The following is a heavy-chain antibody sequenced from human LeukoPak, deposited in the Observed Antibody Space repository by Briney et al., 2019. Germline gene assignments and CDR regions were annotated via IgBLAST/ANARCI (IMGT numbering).Heavy chain of an antibody. Sequence: SETLSLTCTVSGVSISSYYWSWIRQPAGKGLEWIGRIYTSGSTNYNPSLKSRVTMSVDTSKNQFSLKLSSVTAADTAVYYCARVSGVRDYYYYGMDVWGQGTTVTVSS. CDR2: IYTSGST. V-gene: IGHV4-4*07. D-gene: IGHD5-12*01. CDR3: ARVSGVRDYYYYGMDV. J-gene: IGHJ6*02. CDR1: GVSISSYY.